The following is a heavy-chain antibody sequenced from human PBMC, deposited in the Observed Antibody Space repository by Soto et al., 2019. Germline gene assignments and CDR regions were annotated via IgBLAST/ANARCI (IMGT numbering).Heavy chain of an antibody. D-gene: IGHD3-16*01. CDR2: ISRNGGST. CDR3: ARAGGGTVNWFDP. Sequence: EVQLVAAGGGLVQPGGSLRLSCAASGFTFSSYAMHWVRQAPGKGLEYVSAISRNGGSTYYANSVKVRFTISRDNSKNTRYLQMGSLRAEDMAVYYCARAGGGTVNWFDPWGQGSLVTVSS. V-gene: IGHV3-64*01. CDR1: GFTFSSYA. J-gene: IGHJ5*02.